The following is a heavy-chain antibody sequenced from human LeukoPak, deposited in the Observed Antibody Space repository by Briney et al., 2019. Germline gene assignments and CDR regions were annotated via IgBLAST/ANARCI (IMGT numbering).Heavy chain of an antibody. CDR2: IYNDGST. CDR1: GFSVSTDH. J-gene: IGHJ4*02. V-gene: IGHV3-53*01. CDR3: ANTEYQRLGTDY. Sequence: PGGSLRLSCAASGFSVSTDHMSWVRQAPGKGLEWVSVIYNDGSTYYADSVKGRFTISRDNAKNSLYLQMNSLRTEDTAVYYCANTEYQRLGTDYWGQGTLVTVSS. D-gene: IGHD2-2*01.